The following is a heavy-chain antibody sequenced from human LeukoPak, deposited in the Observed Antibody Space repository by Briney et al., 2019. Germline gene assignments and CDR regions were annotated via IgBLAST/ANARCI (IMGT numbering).Heavy chain of an antibody. D-gene: IGHD3-9*01. CDR2: IGSAGDI. CDR3: ARGNILTGYSY. CDR1: GFTFSSYD. Sequence: GGSLRLSCVASGFTFSSYDMHWVRQATGEGLEWVSAIGSAGDIYYSGSVKGRFTISRENAKNSLSLQMNSLRAGDTAVYYCARGNILTGYSYWGQGTLVTVSS. J-gene: IGHJ4*02. V-gene: IGHV3-13*01.